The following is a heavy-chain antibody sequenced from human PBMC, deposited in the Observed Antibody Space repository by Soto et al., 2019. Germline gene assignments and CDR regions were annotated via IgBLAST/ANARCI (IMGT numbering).Heavy chain of an antibody. D-gene: IGHD2-15*01. CDR1: EFTFSNYW. J-gene: IGHJ4*02. Sequence: GGSLRLSCAGSEFTFSNYWMSWIRQTPGKGLEWVATIKQDGSEEYYVDSVKGRFTISRDNAKNSLYLQMNSLRAGDTAVYYCARDRGGYCSGLSCYYFDYLGQGALVTVSS. V-gene: IGHV3-7*01. CDR2: IKQDGSEE. CDR3: ARDRGGYCSGLSCYYFDY.